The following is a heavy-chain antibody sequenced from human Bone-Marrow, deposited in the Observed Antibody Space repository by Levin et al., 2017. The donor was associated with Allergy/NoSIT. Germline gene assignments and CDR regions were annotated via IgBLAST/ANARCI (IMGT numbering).Heavy chain of an antibody. CDR3: ARILVVTSPFDH. V-gene: IGHV3-23*01. Sequence: GESLKISCTGSGFNFTEAWLSWVRQAPGKGLEWVSFITASGGSTYYADSVKGRFTISRDNSRNTVYLQMNSLRAEDTATYYCARILVVTSPFDHWGQGTLVAVSS. CDR1: GFNFTEAW. CDR2: ITASGGST. D-gene: IGHD2-21*02. J-gene: IGHJ4*02.